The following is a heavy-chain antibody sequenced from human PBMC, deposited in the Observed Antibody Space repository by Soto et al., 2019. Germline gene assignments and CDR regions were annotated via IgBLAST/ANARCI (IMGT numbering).Heavy chain of an antibody. CDR3: TSRRDWTAVDPFDY. CDR1: GFPFSSYW. V-gene: IGHV3-7*05. CDR2: IKQDGSEK. J-gene: IGHJ4*02. Sequence: GGSLSLSCAASGFPFSSYWMSWVRQAPGKGLEWVANIKQDGSEKYYVDSVKGRFTISRDDSKNTVYLQMNSLKIDDTAVYYCTSRRDWTAVDPFDYWGLGTLVTVSS. D-gene: IGHD5-18*01.